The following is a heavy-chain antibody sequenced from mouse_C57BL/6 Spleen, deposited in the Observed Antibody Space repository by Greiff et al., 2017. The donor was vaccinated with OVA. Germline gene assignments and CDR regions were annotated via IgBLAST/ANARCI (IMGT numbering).Heavy chain of an antibody. J-gene: IGHJ2*01. CDR2: INPYNGGT. Sequence: EVKLVESGPVLVKPGASVKMSCKASGYTFTDYYMNWVKQSHGKSLEWIGVINPYNGGTSYNQKFKGKATLTVDKSSSTAYMELNSLTSEDSAVYYCARWEDSSDYWGQGTTLTVSS. D-gene: IGHD3-2*02. CDR3: ARWEDSSDY. CDR1: GYTFTDYY. V-gene: IGHV1-19*01.